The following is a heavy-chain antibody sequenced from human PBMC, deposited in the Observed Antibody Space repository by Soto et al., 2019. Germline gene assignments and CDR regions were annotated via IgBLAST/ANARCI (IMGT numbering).Heavy chain of an antibody. Sequence: QVQVVESGGGVVQPGRSLRLSCTASGFTFSNYAMHWVRQAPGKGLEWVAVIWYDGSNKYYADSVKGRFTISRDNSKNTLYLQMNSLRAEDTAVYYCASCHDYGDHAADYWGQGTLVTVSS. J-gene: IGHJ4*02. D-gene: IGHD4-17*01. CDR1: GFTFSNYA. CDR2: IWYDGSNK. CDR3: ASCHDYGDHAADY. V-gene: IGHV3-33*01.